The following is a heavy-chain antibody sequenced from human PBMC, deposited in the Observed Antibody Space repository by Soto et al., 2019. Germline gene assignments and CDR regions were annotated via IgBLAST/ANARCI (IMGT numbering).Heavy chain of an antibody. Sequence: KASETLSLTCTVSGGSISSYYWCWTRQPAGKGLEWIGRFYPTGKTNYNPSLQSRLTMSADTSRNQFSLNLTSVTAADTAVYYCARCGLDYGMDVWGQGTTVT. CDR1: GGSISSYY. D-gene: IGHD3-16*01. V-gene: IGHV4-4*07. CDR3: ARCGLDYGMDV. J-gene: IGHJ6*02. CDR2: FYPTGKT.